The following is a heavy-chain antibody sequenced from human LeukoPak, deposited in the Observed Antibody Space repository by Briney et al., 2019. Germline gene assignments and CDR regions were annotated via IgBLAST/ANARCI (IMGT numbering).Heavy chain of an antibody. CDR3: ARDQVRDIVVVPAAMTPPNWFDP. D-gene: IGHD2-2*01. J-gene: IGHJ5*02. V-gene: IGHV3-7*01. CDR2: IKQDGSEK. CDR1: GFTFSSYW. Sequence: PGGSLRLSCAASGFTFSSYWMSWVRQAPGKGLEGVANIKQDGSEKYYVDSVKGRFTISRDNAKNSLYLQMNSLRAEDTAVYYCARDQVRDIVVVPAAMTPPNWFDPWGQGTLVTVSS.